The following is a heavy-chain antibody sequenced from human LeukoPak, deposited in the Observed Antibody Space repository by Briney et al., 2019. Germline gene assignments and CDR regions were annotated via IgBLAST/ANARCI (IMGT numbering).Heavy chain of an antibody. CDR1: GGSFSGYY. V-gene: IGHV4-34*01. CDR3: ARSRFGELY. Sequence: PSETLSLTCAVYGGSFSGYYWSWIRQPPGKGLEWIGEINHSGSTNYNPSLKSRVTISVDTSKNQFSLKLSSVTAADTAVYYCARSRFGELYWGQGTLVTVSS. CDR2: INHSGST. D-gene: IGHD3-10*01. J-gene: IGHJ4*02.